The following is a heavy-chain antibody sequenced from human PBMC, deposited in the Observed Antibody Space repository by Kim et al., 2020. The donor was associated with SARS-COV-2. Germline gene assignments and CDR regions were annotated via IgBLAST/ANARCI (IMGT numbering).Heavy chain of an antibody. CDR2: ISSSGSTI. J-gene: IGHJ6*02. Sequence: GGSLRLSCAASGFTFSDYYMSWIRQAPGKGLEWVSYISSSGSTIYYADSVKGRFTISRDNAKNSLYLQMNSLRAEDTAVYYCARGPILTPYDSSGYYYYYYGMDVWGQGTTVTVSS. D-gene: IGHD3-22*01. V-gene: IGHV3-11*01. CDR1: GFTFSDYY. CDR3: ARGPILTPYDSSGYYYYYYGMDV.